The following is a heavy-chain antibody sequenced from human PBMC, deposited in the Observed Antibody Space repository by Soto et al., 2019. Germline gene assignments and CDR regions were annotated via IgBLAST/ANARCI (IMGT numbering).Heavy chain of an antibody. J-gene: IGHJ4*02. CDR1: GFTFSSYA. CDR2: ISGSGDST. CDR3: ARRSSGWYFDY. Sequence: GGSLRLSCAASGFTFSSYAMNWVRQAPGKGLEWVSVISGSGDSTYYADSVKGRFTISRDNSKNTLYLQMNSLRAEDTAVYYCARRSSGWYFDYWGQGILVTVSS. V-gene: IGHV3-23*01. D-gene: IGHD6-19*01.